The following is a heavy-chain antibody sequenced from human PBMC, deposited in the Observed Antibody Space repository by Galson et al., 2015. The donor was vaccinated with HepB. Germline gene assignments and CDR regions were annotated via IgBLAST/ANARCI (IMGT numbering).Heavy chain of an antibody. D-gene: IGHD2-2*01. J-gene: IGHJ6*03. CDR1: GFTFNNYV. CDR3: ARGAPTSRNCSSIGCHISFDYYHMDV. CDR2: IWHNGNNQ. V-gene: IGHV3-33*01. Sequence: SLRLSCAASGFTFNNYVMHWVRQAPGKGLEWVALIWHNGNNQEYTDSVKGRFTMSRDNSMSTLFLQMNNLRAEETAVYPWARGAPTSRNCSSIGCHISFDYYHMDVWGKGTTVSVSS.